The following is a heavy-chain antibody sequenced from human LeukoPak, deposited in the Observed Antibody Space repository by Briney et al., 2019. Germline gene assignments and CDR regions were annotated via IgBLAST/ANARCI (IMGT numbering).Heavy chain of an antibody. J-gene: IGHJ4*02. V-gene: IGHV3-48*01. D-gene: IGHD3-9*01. CDR3: AKERVDWRYFDY. Sequence: PGGSLRLSCAASGFTFSSYSMNWVRQAPGKGLEWVSYISSSSRTIYYADSVKGRFTISRDNSKNTLYLQMNSLRAEDTAVYYCAKERVDWRYFDYWGQGTLVTVSS. CDR1: GFTFSSYS. CDR2: ISSSSRTI.